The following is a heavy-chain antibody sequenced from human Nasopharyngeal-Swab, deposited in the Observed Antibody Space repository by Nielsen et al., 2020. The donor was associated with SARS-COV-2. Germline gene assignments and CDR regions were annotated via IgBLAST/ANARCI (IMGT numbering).Heavy chain of an antibody. Sequence: SETLSLTCVVSGASISSRNTYWGWIPHSPGKGLDWFGPIFSSGSTYNPSLKSRVTMSVDTSKNQFPLKLTSVTAADTAVYYCARDESGDYLGLPFDHWGRGTLVTVSS. D-gene: IGHD4-17*01. CDR1: GASISSRNTY. CDR3: ARDESGDYLGLPFDH. J-gene: IGHJ4*02. CDR2: IFSSGST. V-gene: IGHV4-39*06.